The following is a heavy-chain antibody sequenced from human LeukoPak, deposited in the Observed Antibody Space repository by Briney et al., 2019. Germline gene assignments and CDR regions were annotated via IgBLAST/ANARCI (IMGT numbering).Heavy chain of an antibody. CDR1: GFTFSYNA. CDR2: ISGSGGST. Sequence: GGSLRLSCAASGFTFSYNAMSWVRQAPGKGLEWVSAISGSGGSTYYADSVKGRFTVSRDNSKNTLFLQMNSLRAEDTAVYYCAKATVPNFDYWGQGTLVTVSS. D-gene: IGHD4-17*01. J-gene: IGHJ4*02. CDR3: AKATVPNFDY. V-gene: IGHV3-23*01.